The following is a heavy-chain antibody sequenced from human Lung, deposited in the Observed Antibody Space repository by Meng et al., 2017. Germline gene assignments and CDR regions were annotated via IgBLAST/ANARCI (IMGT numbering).Heavy chain of an antibody. D-gene: IGHD4-11*01. CDR2: SNHSGSS. CDR3: ARGSTTLAHDFDY. Sequence: LSKVASPLFLRGVFSGGTFSYYCWSCSGTPPVTVLKWIGDSNHSGSSSYNPSLEHRATIAVDTTQNNLSLKLGFVTAADSAVYCCARGSTTLAHDFDYWGQGTLVTVSS. J-gene: IGHJ4*02. V-gene: IGHV4-34*01. CDR1: GGTFSYYC.